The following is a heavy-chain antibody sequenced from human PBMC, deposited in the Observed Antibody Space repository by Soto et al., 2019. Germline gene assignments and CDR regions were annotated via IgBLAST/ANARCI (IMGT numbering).Heavy chain of an antibody. D-gene: IGHD5-12*01. J-gene: IGHJ4*02. V-gene: IGHV3-30-3*01. CDR1: GFTFSSYA. Sequence: QVQLVESGGGVVQPGRSLRLSCAASGFTFSSYAIHWVRQAPGKGLEWVAVISYDGSNKYYADSVKGRFTISRDNSKNPVFLQMNSLRAEDTAVYYCARARWLQLMGDYWGQGTLVTVSS. CDR3: ARARWLQLMGDY. CDR2: ISYDGSNK.